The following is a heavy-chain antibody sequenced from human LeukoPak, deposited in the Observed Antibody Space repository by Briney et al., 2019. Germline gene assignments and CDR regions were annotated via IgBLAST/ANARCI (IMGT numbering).Heavy chain of an antibody. D-gene: IGHD2-21*02. CDR2: IYYRGGT. Sequence: PSETLSLTCTVSGGSISSPNYYRGWICQPPGKGLEWIGYIYYRGGTHYNPSLESRVTISKDTSKNQFSLAITSVTAADTAVYYCAREVDAVTASADAFDIRGQGTMVTVSS. J-gene: IGHJ3*02. CDR1: GGSISSPNYY. V-gene: IGHV4-30-4*01. CDR3: AREVDAVTASADAFDI.